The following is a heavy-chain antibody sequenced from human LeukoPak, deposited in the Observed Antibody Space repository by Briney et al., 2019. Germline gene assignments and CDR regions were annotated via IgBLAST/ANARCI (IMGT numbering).Heavy chain of an antibody. CDR3: ARDKRSAITGTSYYFDY. CDR2: ISYDGSNK. Sequence: PGGSLRLSCAASGFTFSSYAMPWVRQAPGKGLEWVAVISYDGSNKYYADSVKGRFTISRDNSKNTLYLQMNSLRAEDTAVYYCARDKRSAITGTSYYFDYWGQGTLVTVSS. CDR1: GFTFSSYA. J-gene: IGHJ4*02. V-gene: IGHV3-30-3*01. D-gene: IGHD1-20*01.